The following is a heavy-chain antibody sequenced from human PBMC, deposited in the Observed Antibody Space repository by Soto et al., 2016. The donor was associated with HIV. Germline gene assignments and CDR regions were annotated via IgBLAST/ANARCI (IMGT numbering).Heavy chain of an antibody. J-gene: IGHJ4*02. Sequence: QVQLVQSGAEVKKPGASVKVSCKASGYTFSSYYMNWVRQAPGQGLEWMGIISPSGLNTTYAQKFQGRVTMTRDTSRSTVYMELSSLTSEDTAVYYCASRGAGGSDYWGQGTLVTVVL. CDR1: GYTFSSYY. CDR3: ASRGAGGSDY. CDR2: ISPSGLNT. V-gene: IGHV1-46*01. D-gene: IGHD3-10*01.